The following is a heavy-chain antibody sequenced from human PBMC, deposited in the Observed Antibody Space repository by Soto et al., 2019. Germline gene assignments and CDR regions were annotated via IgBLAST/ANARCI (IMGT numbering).Heavy chain of an antibody. CDR3: AICGNIAVAAGVYFDY. D-gene: IGHD6-19*01. CDR2: FDPEDGET. Sequence: ASVKVSCKVSGYTLTELSMHWVRQAPGKGLEWMGGFDPEDGETIYARKFQGRVTMTEDTSTDTAYMELSSLRSEDTAVYYCAICGNIAVAAGVYFDYWGQGTLVTVSS. V-gene: IGHV1-24*01. J-gene: IGHJ4*02. CDR1: GYTLTELS.